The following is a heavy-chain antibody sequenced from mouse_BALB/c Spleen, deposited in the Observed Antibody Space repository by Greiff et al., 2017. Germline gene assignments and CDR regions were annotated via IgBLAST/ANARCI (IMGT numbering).Heavy chain of an antibody. CDR2: ISYSGST. J-gene: IGHJ2*01. CDR3: RKEGGGGFDD. CDR1: GDSITSGY. V-gene: IGHV3-8*02. Sequence: EVQLQQSGPSLVKPSQTLSLTCSVTGDSITSGYWNWIRKFPGNKLEYMGYISYSGSTYYNPSLKSRISITRDTSKNQYYLQLNSVTTEETATYSCRKEGGGGFDDWGQGTTLTVSS.